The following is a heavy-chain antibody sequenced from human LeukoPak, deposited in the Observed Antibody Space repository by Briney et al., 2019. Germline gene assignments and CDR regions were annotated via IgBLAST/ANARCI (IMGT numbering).Heavy chain of an antibody. Sequence: GGSLRLSCAASGFTFSTYEMNWVRQAPGKGLEWVSYISSSGSTIYYADSVKGRFTISRDNAKNSLYLQMNSLRAEDTAVYYCARDGMITFGGVIDIPYFDYWGQGTLVTVSS. D-gene: IGHD3-16*02. J-gene: IGHJ4*02. CDR1: GFTFSTYE. V-gene: IGHV3-48*03. CDR3: ARDGMITFGGVIDIPYFDY. CDR2: ISSSGSTI.